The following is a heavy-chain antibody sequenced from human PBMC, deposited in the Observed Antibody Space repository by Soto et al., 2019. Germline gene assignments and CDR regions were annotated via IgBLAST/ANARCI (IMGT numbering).Heavy chain of an antibody. Sequence: QVQLVQSGAEVKKPGSSVKVSCKASGGTFSSYAISWVRQAPGQGLEWMGGIIPIFGTANYAQKFQGRVTITADESTSTAYMELSSLRSEDTAVYYCAHQLRWGTYYYYYGMDVWGQGTTVTVSS. CDR3: AHQLRWGTYYYYYGMDV. CDR1: GGTFSSYA. D-gene: IGHD4-17*01. CDR2: IIPIFGTA. V-gene: IGHV1-69*12. J-gene: IGHJ6*02.